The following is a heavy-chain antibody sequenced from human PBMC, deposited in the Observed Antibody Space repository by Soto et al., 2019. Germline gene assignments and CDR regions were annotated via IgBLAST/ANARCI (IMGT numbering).Heavy chain of an antibody. CDR2: IVVGSGNT. J-gene: IGHJ4*02. D-gene: IGHD6-13*01. Sequence: SVKVSCKASGFTFTSSAMQWVRQARGQRLEWIGWIVVGSGNTNYAQKFQERVTITRDVSTSTAYMELSSLRSEDTAVYYCAASFNNIAAGGLDYWGQGTLVTVSS. CDR3: AASFNNIAAGGLDY. CDR1: GFTFTSSA. V-gene: IGHV1-58*02.